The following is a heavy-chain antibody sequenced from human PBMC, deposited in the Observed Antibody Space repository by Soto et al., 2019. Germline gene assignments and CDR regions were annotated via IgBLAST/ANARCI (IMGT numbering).Heavy chain of an antibody. J-gene: IGHJ4*02. D-gene: IGHD6-19*01. V-gene: IGHV4-31*03. CDR2: IYYSGST. CDR1: GGSISSGGYY. CDR3: ARAAVAGIIFDY. Sequence: QVQLQESGPGLVKPSQTLSLTCTVSGGSISSGGYYWSWIRQHPGKGLEWIGYIYYSGSTYYNPSLQSRVTISVDTSKNQFSLKLSSVTAADTAVYYCARAAVAGIIFDYWGQGTLVTVSS.